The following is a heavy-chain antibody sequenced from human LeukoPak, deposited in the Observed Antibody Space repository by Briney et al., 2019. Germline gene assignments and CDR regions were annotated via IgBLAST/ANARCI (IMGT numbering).Heavy chain of an antibody. Sequence: SETLSLTCTVSGDSISSYYWTWIRQPPGKGLEWIGHSYYSGNTNYNPSLKSRVTISVDTSKNQFSLNLSSVTAADTAVYYCAGTDYGSSWYDYWGQGTLVTVSS. J-gene: IGHJ4*02. CDR3: AGTDYGSSWYDY. CDR1: GDSISSYY. V-gene: IGHV4-59*01. D-gene: IGHD6-13*01. CDR2: SYYSGNT.